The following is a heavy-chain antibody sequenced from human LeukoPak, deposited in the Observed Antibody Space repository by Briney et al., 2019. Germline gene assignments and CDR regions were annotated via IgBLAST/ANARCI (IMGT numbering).Heavy chain of an antibody. D-gene: IGHD4/OR15-4a*01. CDR2: ISSSGSTK. Sequence: GGSLRLSCAASGFTFSSYEMNWVRQAPGKGVGWVSYISSSGSTKYYADSVKGRFTISRDNAKNSLYLQMNSLRAEDTAVYYCARGVPNTSYYYYYMDVWGKGTTVTVSS. J-gene: IGHJ6*03. V-gene: IGHV3-48*03. CDR1: GFTFSSYE. CDR3: ARGVPNTSYYYYYMDV.